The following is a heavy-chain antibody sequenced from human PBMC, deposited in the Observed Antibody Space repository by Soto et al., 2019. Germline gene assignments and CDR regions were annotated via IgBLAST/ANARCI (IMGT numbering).Heavy chain of an antibody. J-gene: IGHJ6*02. CDR2: IYWNDDK. Sequence: QITLEESGPTLVKPTQTLTLTRTFSGFSLTTGGVGVGWIRQPPGKALEWLALIYWNDDKRYTPSLKSRLTTTKDTSKNQVVLTMTNMDPVDTATYYCAHSGDGAYYYYAMDVWGQGTTVTVSS. V-gene: IGHV2-5*01. CDR3: AHSGDGAYYYYAMDV. D-gene: IGHD2-21*01. CDR1: GFSLTTGGVG.